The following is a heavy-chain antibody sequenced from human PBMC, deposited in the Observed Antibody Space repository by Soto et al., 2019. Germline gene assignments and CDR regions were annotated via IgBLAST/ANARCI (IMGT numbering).Heavy chain of an antibody. J-gene: IGHJ6*03. CDR3: ARDRDTAMVTLYYYYYMDV. CDR2: ISSSSSTI. D-gene: IGHD5-18*01. CDR1: GFTFSSYS. V-gene: IGHV3-48*01. Sequence: GGSLRLSCAASGFTFSSYSMNWVRQAPGKGLEWVSYISSSSSTIYYADSVKGRFTISRDNAKNSRYLQMNSLRAEDTAVYYCARDRDTAMVTLYYYYYMDVWGKGTTVTVSS.